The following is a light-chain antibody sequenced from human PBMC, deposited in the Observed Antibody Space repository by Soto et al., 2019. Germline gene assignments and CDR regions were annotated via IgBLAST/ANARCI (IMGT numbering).Light chain of an antibody. CDR2: AAS. CDR1: QSVTSNY. J-gene: IGKJ5*01. Sequence: EIVLTQSPGTLSLSPGERATLSCRASQSVTSNYLAWYQLKPGQAPRLLIYAASNTATGIPDRFSGRGSGTDFTLSISRLEPEDFAVYYCQQYGSTPSITFGQGTRLDIK. V-gene: IGKV3-20*01. CDR3: QQYGSTPSIT.